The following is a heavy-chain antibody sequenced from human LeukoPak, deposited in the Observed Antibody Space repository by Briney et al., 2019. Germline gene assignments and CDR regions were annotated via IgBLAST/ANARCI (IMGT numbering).Heavy chain of an antibody. CDR2: IYHSGST. CDR3: AGYSSGWYRVLGY. CDR1: GGSISSSNW. V-gene: IGHV4-4*02. D-gene: IGHD6-19*01. J-gene: IGHJ4*02. Sequence: SGTLSLTCAVSGGSISSSNWWSWVRQPPGKGLEWIGEIYHSGSTNYNPSLKSRVTISVDKSKNQFSLKPSSVTAADTAVYYYAGYSSGWYRVLGYWGQGTLVTVSS.